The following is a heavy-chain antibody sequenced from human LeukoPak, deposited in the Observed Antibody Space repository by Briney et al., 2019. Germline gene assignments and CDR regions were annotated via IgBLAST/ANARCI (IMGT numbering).Heavy chain of an antibody. J-gene: IGHJ4*02. CDR1: GGSISSYY. Sequence: NPSETLSLTCTVSGGSISSYYWSWIRQPPGKGLQWIGYIYYGGSTNYNPSLKSRVTISVDTSKNQFSLKLSSVTAADTAVYYCVRAYYDSSGYLEYYFDYWGQGTLVTVSS. D-gene: IGHD3-22*01. V-gene: IGHV4-59*01. CDR3: VRAYYDSSGYLEYYFDY. CDR2: IYYGGST.